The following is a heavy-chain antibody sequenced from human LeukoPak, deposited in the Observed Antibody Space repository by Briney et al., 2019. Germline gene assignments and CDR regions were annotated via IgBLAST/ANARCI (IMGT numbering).Heavy chain of an antibody. CDR1: GGSISSYY. CDR3: ARRRLLDY. Sequence: SETLSLTCTASGGSISSYYWSWIRQPPGKGLEWIGYIYYSGSTNYNPSLTSRVTISVDTSKNQFSLKLSSVTAADTAVYYCARRRLLDYWGQGTLVTVSS. CDR2: IYYSGST. V-gene: IGHV4-59*01. D-gene: IGHD4-17*01. J-gene: IGHJ4*02.